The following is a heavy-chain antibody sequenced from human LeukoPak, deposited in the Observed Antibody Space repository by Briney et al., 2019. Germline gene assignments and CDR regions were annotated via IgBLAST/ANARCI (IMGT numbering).Heavy chain of an antibody. CDR2: IYHSGST. CDR1: GGSISSSSYY. J-gene: IGHJ4*02. CDR3: ARVDSGSYSAYFDY. V-gene: IGHV4-39*07. Sequence: SETLSLTCTVSGGSISSSSYYWGWIRQPPGKGLEWIGSIYHSGSTYYNPSLKSRVTISVDRSKNQFSLKLSSVTAADTAAYYCARVDSGSYSAYFDYWGQGTLVAVSS. D-gene: IGHD1-26*01.